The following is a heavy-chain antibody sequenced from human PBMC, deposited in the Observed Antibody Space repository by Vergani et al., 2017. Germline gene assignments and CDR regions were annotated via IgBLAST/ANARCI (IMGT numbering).Heavy chain of an antibody. D-gene: IGHD6-13*01. V-gene: IGHV1-2*02. CDR3: AGGVAAARHLGFDP. Sequence: QVQLVQSGAEVKKPGASVKVSCKASGYTFTGYYMHWVRQAPGQGLEWMGWINPNSGGTNYAKKFQGRVTMTRDTSISTAYMELSRLRSDATAVYYCAGGVAAARHLGFDPWGQGTLVTVSS. J-gene: IGHJ5*02. CDR1: GYTFTGYY. CDR2: INPNSGGT.